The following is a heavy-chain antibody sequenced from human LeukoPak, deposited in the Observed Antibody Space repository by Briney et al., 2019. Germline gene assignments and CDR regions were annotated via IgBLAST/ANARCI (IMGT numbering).Heavy chain of an antibody. CDR3: ARVCSSGWYGGDYFDY. CDR1: GFTFSDYY. Sequence: GGSLRLSCAASGFTFSDYYMSWIRQAPGKGLEWVSYISSSGSTIYYADSVKGRFTISRDKAKNSLYLQMNSLRAEDTAVYYCARVCSSGWYGGDYFDYWGQGTLVTVSS. V-gene: IGHV3-11*01. J-gene: IGHJ4*02. D-gene: IGHD6-19*01. CDR2: ISSSGSTI.